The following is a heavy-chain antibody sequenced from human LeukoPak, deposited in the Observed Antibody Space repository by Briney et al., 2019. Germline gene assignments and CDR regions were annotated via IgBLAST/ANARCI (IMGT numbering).Heavy chain of an antibody. V-gene: IGHV1-46*01. Sequence: GASVKVSCKASGYTFTSYYIHWVRQAPGQGLEWMGIINPSGGSTSYAQKFQGRVTMTRDTSTSTVYMELSSLRSEDTAVYYRARGVRGQQLVYYYYYYMDVWGKGTTVTVSS. CDR2: INPSGGST. CDR1: GYTFTSYY. CDR3: ARGVRGQQLVYYYYYYMDV. D-gene: IGHD6-13*01. J-gene: IGHJ6*03.